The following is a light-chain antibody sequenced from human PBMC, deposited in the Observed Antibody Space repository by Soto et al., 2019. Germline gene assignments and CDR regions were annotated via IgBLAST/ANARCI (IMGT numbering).Light chain of an antibody. Sequence: DIQMTQSPSAQSPSVGDTVTITSLASQNIRSHLNWYQQKPGKAPELLIYSASRLQSGVPSRFGGSGSGTDFTLTISDLQPEDFATYYCQQSYTTPPITFGLGTRLEIK. CDR2: SAS. CDR3: QQSYTTPPIT. V-gene: IGKV1-39*01. CDR1: QNIRSH. J-gene: IGKJ5*01.